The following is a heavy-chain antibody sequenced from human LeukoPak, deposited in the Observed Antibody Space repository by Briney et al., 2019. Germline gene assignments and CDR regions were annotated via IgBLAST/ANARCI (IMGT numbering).Heavy chain of an antibody. CDR1: GFTFSNAW. D-gene: IGHD3-3*01. CDR2: IKSKTDGGTT. J-gene: IGHJ4*02. CDR3: TTDSQYSYDFWSGYYRFDY. Sequence: PGGSLRLSCAASGFTFSNAWMNWVRQAPGKGLEWVGRIKSKTDGGTTDYAAPVKGRFTISRDDSKNTLYLQMNSLKTEDTAVYYCTTDSQYSYDFWSGYYRFDYWGQGTLVTVSS. V-gene: IGHV3-15*07.